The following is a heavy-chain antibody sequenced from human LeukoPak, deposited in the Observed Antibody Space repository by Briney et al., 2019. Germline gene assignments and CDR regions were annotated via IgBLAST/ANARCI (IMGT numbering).Heavy chain of an antibody. D-gene: IGHD3-3*01. J-gene: IGHJ4*02. CDR2: INHSGST. CDR1: GGSFSGYY. Sequence: RSEALSLTCAVYGGSFSGYYWSWIRQPPGKGLEWIGEINHSGSTNYNPSLKSRVTISVDTSKNQFSLKLSSVTAADTAVYYCAISPVLRFLEWLPSFDYWGQGTLVSVSS. CDR3: AISPVLRFLEWLPSFDY. V-gene: IGHV4-34*01.